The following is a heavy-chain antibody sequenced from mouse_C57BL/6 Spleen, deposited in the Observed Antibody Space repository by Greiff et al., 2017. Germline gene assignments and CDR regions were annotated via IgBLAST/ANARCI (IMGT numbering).Heavy chain of an antibody. CDR2: ISGGGGNT. CDR1: GFTFSSYT. Sequence: EVKVVESGGGLVKPGGSLKLSCAASGFTFSSYTMSWVRQTPEKRLEWVATISGGGGNTYYPDSVKGRFTISRDNAKNTLYLQMSSLRSEDTALYYCARREDYVDYWGQGTTLTVSS. CDR3: ARREDYVDY. J-gene: IGHJ2*01. V-gene: IGHV5-9*01.